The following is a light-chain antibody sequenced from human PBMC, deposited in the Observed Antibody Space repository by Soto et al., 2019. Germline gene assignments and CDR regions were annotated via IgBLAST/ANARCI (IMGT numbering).Light chain of an antibody. V-gene: IGKV1-39*01. J-gene: IGKJ1*01. CDR1: QSVSNY. Sequence: DIQMTQSPSSLSASVGDRVTITCRTSQSVSNYLNWYQQKSGEAPKLLIYAASTLQTGVPSRFSGSGSGTDFTLTISSLQPEDFATYYCQQSYSSPRTFGQGTK. CDR3: QQSYSSPRT. CDR2: AAS.